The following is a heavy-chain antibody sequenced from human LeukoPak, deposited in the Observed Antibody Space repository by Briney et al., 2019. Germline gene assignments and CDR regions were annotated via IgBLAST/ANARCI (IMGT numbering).Heavy chain of an antibody. D-gene: IGHD5-24*01. Sequence: SETLSLTCTVSGGSISSSSYYWGWIRQPPGKGLEWIGSIYYSESTSTYYNPSLKSRVTISVDTSKNQFSLKLSSVTAADTAVYYCPRHFPGRLRWLQFGGFDPWGQGTLVTVSS. V-gene: IGHV4-39*01. CDR3: PRHFPGRLRWLQFGGFDP. CDR2: IYYSESTST. CDR1: GGSISSSSYY. J-gene: IGHJ5*02.